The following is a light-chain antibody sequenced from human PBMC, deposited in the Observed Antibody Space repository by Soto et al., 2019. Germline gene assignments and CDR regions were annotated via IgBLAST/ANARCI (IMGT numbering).Light chain of an antibody. V-gene: IGKV3-20*01. Sequence: DIVLTQSPGTLSLSPEERATLSCRGSQSVSSKYLAWYQQKPGQPPRVLIYGTSIRATGIPERFSGGGSGTDFTLTITRLEPEDFAVYYCQQYGSSLFTFGPGTKVDFK. J-gene: IGKJ3*01. CDR2: GTS. CDR1: QSVSSKY. CDR3: QQYGSSLFT.